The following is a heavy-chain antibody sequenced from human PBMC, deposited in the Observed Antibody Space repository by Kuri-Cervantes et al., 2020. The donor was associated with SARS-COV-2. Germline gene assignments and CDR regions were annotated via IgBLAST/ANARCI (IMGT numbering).Heavy chain of an antibody. CDR2: IIPIFGTA. CDR1: VGTFSSYA. J-gene: IGHJ4*02. D-gene: IGHD2-2*01. V-gene: IGHV1-69*06. CDR3: ERPYCSTSTCYDGTFDS. Sequence: SVQVSCKASVGTFSSYAISWVRQAPGQGLEWMGGIIPIFGTANYAQKFQGRVTLTADKATIRAYMELSSLRSEDTRVYYCERPYCSTSTCYDGTFDSWGQGTLVTVSS.